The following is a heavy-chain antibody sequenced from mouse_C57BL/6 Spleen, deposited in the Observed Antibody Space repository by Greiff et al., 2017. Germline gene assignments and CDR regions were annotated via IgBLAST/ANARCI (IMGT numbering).Heavy chain of an antibody. Sequence: EVNLVESGGGLVQPGGSLKLSCAASGFTFSDYYMYWVRQTPEKRLEWVAYISNGGGSTYYPDTVKGRFTISRDNAKNTLYLQMSRLKSEDTAMYYCARQDSNYAMDYWGQGTSVTVSS. CDR3: ARQDSNYAMDY. D-gene: IGHD2-5*01. V-gene: IGHV5-12*01. CDR1: GFTFSDYY. CDR2: ISNGGGST. J-gene: IGHJ4*01.